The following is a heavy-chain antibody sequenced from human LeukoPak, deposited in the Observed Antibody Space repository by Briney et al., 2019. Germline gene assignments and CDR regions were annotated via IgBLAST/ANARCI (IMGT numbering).Heavy chain of an antibody. CDR3: AAPVTMGGSTAGLDF. CDR2: IWYDGSNK. V-gene: IGHV3-33*01. D-gene: IGHD4-17*01. J-gene: IGHJ4*02. Sequence: PGRSLRLSCAASGFTFSSYDIHWVRQAPGKGLEWVAVIWYDGSNKYYADSVKGRFTISRDNSKNTLYLQMSSLRAEDTAVYFCAAPVTMGGSTAGLDFWGQGTLVTVSS. CDR1: GFTFSSYD.